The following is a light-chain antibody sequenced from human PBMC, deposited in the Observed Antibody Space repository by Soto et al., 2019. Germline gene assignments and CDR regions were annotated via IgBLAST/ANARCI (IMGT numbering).Light chain of an antibody. CDR1: SSDVGSYNL. J-gene: IGLJ1*01. CDR3: CSYAGSSTDV. Sequence: QSVLTQPASVSGSPGQSITISCTGTSSDVGSYNLVSWYQQHPGKAPKLMIYEGSKRPSGVSNRFSGSKSGNTASLTISGLQAEDEADYYCCSYAGSSTDVFATGTKGTVL. CDR2: EGS. V-gene: IGLV2-23*01.